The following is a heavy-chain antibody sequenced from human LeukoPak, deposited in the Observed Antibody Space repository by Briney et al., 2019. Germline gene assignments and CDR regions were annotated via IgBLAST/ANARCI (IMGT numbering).Heavy chain of an antibody. Sequence: PSETLSLTCTVSGGSISSSSYYWGRIRQPPGKGLEWIGSIYYSGSTYYNPSLKSRVTISVDTSKNQFSLKLNSVTAADTAVYYCARSVSCSGGSCGMDVWGQGTTVTVSS. CDR3: ARSVSCSGGSCGMDV. D-gene: IGHD2-15*01. CDR1: GGSISSSSYY. J-gene: IGHJ6*02. V-gene: IGHV4-39*01. CDR2: IYYSGST.